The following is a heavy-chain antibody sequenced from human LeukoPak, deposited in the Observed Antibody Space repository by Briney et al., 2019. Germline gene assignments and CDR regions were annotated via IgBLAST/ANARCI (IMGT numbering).Heavy chain of an antibody. CDR1: GVTFSSSW. CDR2: IKQDGSRK. V-gene: IGHV3-7*01. J-gene: IGHJ4*02. CDR3: ARGVPTGIDYFDY. D-gene: IGHD1-1*01. Sequence: GGSLRLSCAASGVTFSSSWMSWVRQAPGKGLEWVANIKQDGSRKLYVDSVQGRFTISRDNAKNSLYLQMNSLRAEDTAVYYCARGVPTGIDYFDYWGQVTLVTVSS.